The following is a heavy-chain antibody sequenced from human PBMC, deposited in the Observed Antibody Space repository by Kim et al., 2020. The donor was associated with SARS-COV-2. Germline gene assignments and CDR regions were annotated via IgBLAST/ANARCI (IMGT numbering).Heavy chain of an antibody. V-gene: IGHV4-31*03. D-gene: IGHD3-3*01. Sequence: SETLSLTCTVSGGSISSGGYYWSWIRQHPGKGLEWIGYIYYSGSTYYNPSLKSRVTISVDTSKNQFSLKLSSVTAADTAVYYCARGDTIFGVVINAFDIWGQGNMVTVSS. J-gene: IGHJ3*02. CDR1: GGSISSGGYY. CDR3: ARGDTIFGVVINAFDI. CDR2: IYYSGST.